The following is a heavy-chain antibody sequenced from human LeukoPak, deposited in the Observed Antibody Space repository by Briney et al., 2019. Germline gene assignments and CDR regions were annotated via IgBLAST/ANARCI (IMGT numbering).Heavy chain of an antibody. CDR2: IKQDGSEK. CDR3: ARDLGIDRFDQ. V-gene: IGHV3-7*01. Sequence: PGGSLRLSCAASGFTFSGYWMSWVRQAPGKGLEWVANIKQDGSEKYYVDSVGGRFTISRDNAKNSLYLQMNSLRAEDTAVYYCARDLGIDRFDQWGQGTLVTVST. D-gene: IGHD7-27*01. CDR1: GFTFSGYW. J-gene: IGHJ4*02.